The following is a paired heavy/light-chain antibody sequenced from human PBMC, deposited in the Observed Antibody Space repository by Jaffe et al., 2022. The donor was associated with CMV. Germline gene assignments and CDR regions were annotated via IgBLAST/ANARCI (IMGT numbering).Heavy chain of an antibody. CDR3: ARLGLDFHASPYGDRYNQGDAFDI. Sequence: QVQLQESGPGLVKPSETLSLTCSVSGGSISSTSWSWIRQPPGKGLEWIGYIFYSGSTNYNPSLRSRVTISVDRSKNQISLRLSSVTAADTAVYYCARLGLDFHASPYGDRYNQGDAFDIWGQGTMVTVSS. V-gene: IGHV4-59*08. CDR1: GGSISSTS. D-gene: IGHD1-1*01. J-gene: IGHJ3*02. CDR2: IFYSGST.
Light chain of an antibody. V-gene: IGKV3-20*01. CDR3: QQYGSSPFT. J-gene: IGKJ3*01. CDR1: QSVSSSS. CDR2: GAS. Sequence: ETVLTQSPGTLSLSPGERATLSCRASQSVSSSSLAWYQQKPGQAPRLLIYGASSRATGIPDRFSGSGSGTDFTLTITRLEPEDFAVYYCQQYGSSPFTFGPGTKVDIK.